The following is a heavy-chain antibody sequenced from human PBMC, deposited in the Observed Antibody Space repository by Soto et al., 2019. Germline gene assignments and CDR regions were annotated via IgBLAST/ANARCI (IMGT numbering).Heavy chain of an antibody. CDR3: ARSSLIRDYYGSAIIPSYYYYGMDV. CDR1: GGTFSSYA. D-gene: IGHD3-10*01. V-gene: IGHV1-69*01. J-gene: IGHJ6*02. CDR2: IIPIFGTA. Sequence: QVQLVQSGAEVKKPGSSVKVSCKASGGTFSSYAISWVRQAPGQGLEWMGGIIPIFGTANYAQKFQGRVTITADESTSTAYMELSSLRSEDTAVYYCARSSLIRDYYGSAIIPSYYYYGMDVWGQGTTVTVSS.